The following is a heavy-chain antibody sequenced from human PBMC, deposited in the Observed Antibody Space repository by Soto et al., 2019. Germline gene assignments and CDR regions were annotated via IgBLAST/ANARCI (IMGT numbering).Heavy chain of an antibody. CDR2: ISYDGSNK. CDR1: GFTFSSYA. CDR3: ARDQDGENWFDP. Sequence: PGGSLRLSCAASGFTFSSYAMHWVRQAPGKGLEWVAVISYDGSNKYYADSVKGRFTISRDNSKNTLYLQMNSLRAEDTAVYYCARDQDGENWFDPWGQGTLVTVSS. J-gene: IGHJ5*02. V-gene: IGHV3-30-3*01. D-gene: IGHD2-15*01.